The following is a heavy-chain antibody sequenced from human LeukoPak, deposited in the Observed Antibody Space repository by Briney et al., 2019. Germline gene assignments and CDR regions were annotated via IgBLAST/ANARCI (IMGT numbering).Heavy chain of an antibody. Sequence: GGSLRLSCAASGFTFSTYSMNWVRQAPGKGLEWVSSISSSSSYIYYADSVKGRFTISRDNAKNSLYLQMNSLRAEDTAVYYCATTLFCSSTSCPKTDYWGQGTLVTVSS. CDR1: GFTFSTYS. D-gene: IGHD2-2*01. CDR2: ISSSSSYI. J-gene: IGHJ4*02. CDR3: ATTLFCSSTSCPKTDY. V-gene: IGHV3-21*01.